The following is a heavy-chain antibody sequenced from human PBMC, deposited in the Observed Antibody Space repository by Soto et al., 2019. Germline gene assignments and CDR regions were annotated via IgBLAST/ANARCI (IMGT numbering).Heavy chain of an antibody. CDR1: GGTFSSYT. D-gene: IGHD1-26*01. CDR3: ARGPASPYLQFDY. CDR2: IIPILGIA. V-gene: IGHV1-69*02. J-gene: IGHJ4*02. Sequence: QVQLVQSGAEVKKPGSSVKVSCKASGGTFSSYTISWVRQAPGQGLEWMGRIIPILGIANYAQKFQGRVTITADKSTSTAYMELSSLSSEDTAVYYCARGPASPYLQFDYWGQGTLVTVSS.